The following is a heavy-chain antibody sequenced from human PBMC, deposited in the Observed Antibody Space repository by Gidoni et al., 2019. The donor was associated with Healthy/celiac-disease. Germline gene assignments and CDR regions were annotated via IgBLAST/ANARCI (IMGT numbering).Heavy chain of an antibody. CDR1: GFSLSTSGVG. CDR3: AHRRGTYSSSWYQFDY. V-gene: IGHV2-5*02. J-gene: IGHJ4*02. D-gene: IGHD6-13*01. Sequence: QITLKESGPTLVKPTQTLTLTCTFSGFSLSTSGVGVGWIRQPPGKALEWLALIYWDDDKRYSPSLKSRLTITKDTSKNQVVLTMTNMDPVDTATYYCAHRRGTYSSSWYQFDYWGQGTLVTVSS. CDR2: IYWDDDK.